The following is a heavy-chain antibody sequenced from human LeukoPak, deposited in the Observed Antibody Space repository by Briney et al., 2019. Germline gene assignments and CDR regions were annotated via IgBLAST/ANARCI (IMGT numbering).Heavy chain of an antibody. CDR3: ARTTEGGYTYGYFYYYYMDV. D-gene: IGHD5-18*01. Sequence: SETLSLTCTVSGGSISSYYWSWVRQPPGKGLEWVGYIYYSGSTNYNPSLKSRVTISVDTSKNQFSLKLTSVTAADTAVYYCARTTEGGYTYGYFYYYYMDVWGKGTTVTISS. CDR2: IYYSGST. CDR1: GGSISSYY. J-gene: IGHJ6*03. V-gene: IGHV4-59*01.